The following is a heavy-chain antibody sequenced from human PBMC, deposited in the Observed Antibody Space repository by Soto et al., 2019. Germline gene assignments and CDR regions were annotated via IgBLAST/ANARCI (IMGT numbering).Heavy chain of an antibody. D-gene: IGHD3-10*01. J-gene: IGHJ4*02. V-gene: IGHV3-30*18. Sequence: GGSLRLSCAASGFTFNNLGIHWVRQAPGKGLEWFAVISSDGNSQYYADSVKGRFTTSRDNSRNTPYLEIDSLRAEDTALYYCVKDPCNLWLCKLFDIWGQGTLVTVSS. CDR3: VKDPCNLWLCKLFDI. CDR2: ISSDGNSQ. CDR1: GFTFNNLG.